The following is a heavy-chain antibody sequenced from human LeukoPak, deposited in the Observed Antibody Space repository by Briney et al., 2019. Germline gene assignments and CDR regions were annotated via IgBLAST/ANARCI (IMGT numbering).Heavy chain of an antibody. V-gene: IGHV3-74*01. Sequence: GGSLRLSCAASGNYWMHWVRQAPGKGLVWVSHINSDGSWTSYADSVKGRFTISNDNAKNTVYLQMNNLRAEDTAVYYCVSFYEAYWGRGTLVTVSS. CDR1: GNYW. J-gene: IGHJ4*02. CDR2: INSDGSWT. CDR3: VSFYEAY. D-gene: IGHD2/OR15-2a*01.